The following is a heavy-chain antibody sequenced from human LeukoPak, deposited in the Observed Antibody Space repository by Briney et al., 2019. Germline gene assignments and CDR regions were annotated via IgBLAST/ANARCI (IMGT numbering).Heavy chain of an antibody. J-gene: IGHJ2*01. V-gene: IGHV4-59*01. CDR3: ARSEFVELSVWYFDL. CDR2: IYYSGST. CDR1: GXSISAYY. Sequence: PSETLSLTCTVSGXSISAYYWSWIRQSPGKGLEWIGYIYYSGSTNYNPSLKSRVTISVDTSKNQFSLKLSSVTAADTAVYYCARSEFVELSVWYFDLWGRGTLVTVSS. D-gene: IGHD3-10*01.